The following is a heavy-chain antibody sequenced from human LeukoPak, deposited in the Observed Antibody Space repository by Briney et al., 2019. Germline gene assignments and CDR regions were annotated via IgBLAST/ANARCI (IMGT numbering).Heavy chain of an antibody. CDR1: GFTFSSYA. D-gene: IGHD3-22*01. V-gene: IGHV3-23*01. J-gene: IGHJ4*02. CDR2: ISGGSGST. CDR3: AKHRFESGGYHSTD. Sequence: GGSLRLSCAASGFTFSSYAMRWVRQAPGKGLAWVSTISGGSGSTYCADSVKGRFTISRDNSKNTLYLQMNSLRDEDTAVYYCAKHRFESGGYHSTDWGQGTLVTVSS.